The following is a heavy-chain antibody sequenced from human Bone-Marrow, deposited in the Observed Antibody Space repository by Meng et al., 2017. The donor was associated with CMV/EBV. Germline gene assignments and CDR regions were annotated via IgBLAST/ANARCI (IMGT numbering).Heavy chain of an antibody. CDR2: MNPNRGNT. CDR1: GYTFSNYD. J-gene: IGHJ6*02. Sequence: ASVKVSCKSSGYTFSNYDIFWVRQASGQGLEWVGWMNPNRGNTAYAQKFQGRVTMTRDTSTSIAYMELSSLRSGDTAVYYCARGQVQCSTINCHDYRFSGMDVWGQGTTVTVSS. CDR3: ARGQVQCSTINCHDYRFSGMDV. D-gene: IGHD2/OR15-2a*01. V-gene: IGHV1-8*01.